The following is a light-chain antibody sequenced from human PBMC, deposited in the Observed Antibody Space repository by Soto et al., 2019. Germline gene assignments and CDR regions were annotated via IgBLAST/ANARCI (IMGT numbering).Light chain of an antibody. CDR3: ASWDDSLSGVV. Sequence: QLVLTQPPSASGTPGQRVTISCSGSSSNIGSNYVSWYQKLPGTAPKLLICRNSQRPSGVPDRFSGSKSGSSASLAISGLRSADEADYYCASWDDSLSGVVFGGGTKLTVL. V-gene: IGLV1-47*01. CDR2: RNS. J-gene: IGLJ3*02. CDR1: SSNIGSNY.